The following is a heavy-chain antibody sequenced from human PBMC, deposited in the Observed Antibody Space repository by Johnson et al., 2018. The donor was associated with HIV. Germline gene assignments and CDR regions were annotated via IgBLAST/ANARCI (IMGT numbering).Heavy chain of an antibody. J-gene: IGHJ3*02. CDR2: IWYDGSNK. CDR1: GFTFNSYG. V-gene: IGHV3-33*01. D-gene: IGHD4/OR15-4a*01. CDR3: ARGGASDAFDI. Sequence: QVQLVESVGGVVQPGRSLRLSCAASGFTFNSYGMHWVRQAPGKGLEWVAVIWYDGSNKYYADSVKGRFTISRDNSKNTLYLQMNSLRAEDTAVYYCARGGASDAFDIWGQGTMVTVSS.